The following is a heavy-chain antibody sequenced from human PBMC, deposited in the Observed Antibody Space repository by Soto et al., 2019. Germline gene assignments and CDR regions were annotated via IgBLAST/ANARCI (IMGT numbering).Heavy chain of an antibody. D-gene: IGHD3-3*01. CDR1: GFTFDDYT. CDR2: ISWDGGST. V-gene: IGHV3-43*01. CDR3: AKGQSPNYDFWSGYYTATSKPTTEYGMDV. J-gene: IGHJ6*02. Sequence: PGGSLRLSCAASGFTFDDYTMHWVRQAPGKGLEWDSLISWDGGSTYYAESVKGRFTISRDNSKNSLYLQMNSLRTDDIALYYCAKGQSPNYDFWSGYYTATSKPTTEYGMDVWGQGTTVTVSS.